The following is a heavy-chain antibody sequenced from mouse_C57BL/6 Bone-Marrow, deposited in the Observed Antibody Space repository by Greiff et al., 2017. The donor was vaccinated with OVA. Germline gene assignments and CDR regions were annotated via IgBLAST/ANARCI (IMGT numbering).Heavy chain of an antibody. Sequence: QVQLQQPGAELVKPGASVKLSCKASGYTFTSYWMQWVKQRPGQGLEWIGEIDPSDSYTNYNQKFKGKATLTVDTSSSTAYMQLSSLISEDSAVYYCAREDYYGSSLYFDYWGQGTTLTVSS. CDR1: GYTFTSYW. CDR3: AREDYYGSSLYFDY. J-gene: IGHJ2*01. CDR2: IDPSDSYT. D-gene: IGHD1-1*01. V-gene: IGHV1-50*01.